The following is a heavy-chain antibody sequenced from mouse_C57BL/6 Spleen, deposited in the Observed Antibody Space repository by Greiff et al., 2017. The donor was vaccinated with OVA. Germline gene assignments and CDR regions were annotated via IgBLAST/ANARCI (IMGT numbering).Heavy chain of an antibody. D-gene: IGHD4-1*01. CDR3: ARGNWDWYFDV. CDR1: GFTFSDYY. CDR2: INYDGSST. J-gene: IGHJ1*03. Sequence: DVMLVESEGGLVQPGSSMKLSCTASGFTFSDYYMAWVRQVPEKGLEWVANINYDGSSTYYLDSLKSRFIISRDNAKNILYLQMSSLKSEDTATYYCARGNWDWYFDVWGTGTTVTVSA. V-gene: IGHV5-16*01.